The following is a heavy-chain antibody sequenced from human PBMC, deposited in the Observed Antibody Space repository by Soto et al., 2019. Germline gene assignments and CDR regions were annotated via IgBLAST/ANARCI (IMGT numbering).Heavy chain of an antibody. CDR1: GGTFSSYA. CDR2: IIPIFGTA. CDR3: ARGLVNYQAAAGHGMDV. D-gene: IGHD6-13*01. V-gene: IGHV1-69*13. Sequence: GASVKVSCKASGGTFSSYAISWVRQAPGQGLEWMGGIIPIFGTANYAQKFQGRVTITADESTSTAYMELSSLRSEDTAVYYCARGLVNYQAAAGHGMDVWGQGTTVTVSS. J-gene: IGHJ6*02.